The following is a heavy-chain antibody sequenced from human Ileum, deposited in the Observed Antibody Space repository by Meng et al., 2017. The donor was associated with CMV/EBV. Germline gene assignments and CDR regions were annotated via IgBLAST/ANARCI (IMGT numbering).Heavy chain of an antibody. Sequence: GESLKISCAASGFTFSNCAMSWVRQAPGKGLEWVAVIAYDGSNEFYADSVKGRFTISRDNSKNSLYLQMNSLRVEDTAVYYCAREGRVDTLGWSDYWGQGTLVTVSS. J-gene: IGHJ4*02. CDR3: AREGRVDTLGWSDY. V-gene: IGHV3-30-3*01. D-gene: IGHD5-18*01. CDR2: IAYDGSNE. CDR1: GFTFSNCA.